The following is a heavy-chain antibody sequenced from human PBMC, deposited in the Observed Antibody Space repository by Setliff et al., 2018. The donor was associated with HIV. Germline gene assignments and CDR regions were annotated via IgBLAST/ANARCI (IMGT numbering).Heavy chain of an antibody. Sequence: GASVKVSCKAAGYTFTDYDRHWVQQAPGKGLEWMGRVDPEDGEKRYAEKFQGRVTLTADTSTDTAYMELSSLRSEDTAVYYCPTSGIAAAGENYMDVWGNVTTVTVSS. CDR1: GYTFTDYD. D-gene: IGHD6-13*01. V-gene: IGHV1-69-2*01. CDR2: VDPEDGEK. J-gene: IGHJ6*03. CDR3: PTSGIAAAGENYMDV.